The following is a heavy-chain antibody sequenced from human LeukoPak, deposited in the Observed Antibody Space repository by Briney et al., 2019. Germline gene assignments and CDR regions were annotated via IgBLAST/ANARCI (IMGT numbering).Heavy chain of an antibody. Sequence: GGSLRLSCAASGFTVSSNYMSWVRQAPGKGLEWVSVIYRGGSTYYADSVKGRFTISRDNSKNTLYLQMNSLRAEDTALYYCAKDRFYSGSPRAFDMWGRGTMVTVSS. D-gene: IGHD1-26*01. J-gene: IGHJ3*02. CDR1: GFTVSSNY. CDR2: IYRGGST. V-gene: IGHV3-53*01. CDR3: AKDRFYSGSPRAFDM.